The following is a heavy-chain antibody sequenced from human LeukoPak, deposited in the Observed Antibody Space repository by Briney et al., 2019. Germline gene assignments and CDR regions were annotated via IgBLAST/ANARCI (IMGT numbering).Heavy chain of an antibody. CDR3: ARGLGYCSSTSCYYYGMDV. CDR2: ISYDGSNK. Sequence: PGGSLRLSCAASGFTFSSYAMSWVRQAPGKGLEWVALISYDGSNKYYADSVKGRFTISRDNAKNSLYLQMNSLRAEDTAVYYCARGLGYCSSTSCYYYGMDVWGQGTTVTVSS. J-gene: IGHJ6*02. CDR1: GFTFSSYA. D-gene: IGHD2-2*01. V-gene: IGHV3-30-3*01.